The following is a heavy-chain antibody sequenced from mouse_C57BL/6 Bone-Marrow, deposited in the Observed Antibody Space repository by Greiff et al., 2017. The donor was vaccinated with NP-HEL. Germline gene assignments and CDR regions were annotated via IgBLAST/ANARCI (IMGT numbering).Heavy chain of an antibody. Sequence: QVQLQQPGAELVKPGASVKLSCKASGYTFTSYWMHWVKQRPGQGLEWIGMIHPNSGSTNYNEKFKSKATLTVDKSSSTAYMQLSSLTSEDSAVYYCAYYYGSRGYAMDYWGQGTSVTVSS. J-gene: IGHJ4*01. D-gene: IGHD1-1*01. CDR2: IHPNSGST. V-gene: IGHV1-64*01. CDR1: GYTFTSYW. CDR3: AYYYGSRGYAMDY.